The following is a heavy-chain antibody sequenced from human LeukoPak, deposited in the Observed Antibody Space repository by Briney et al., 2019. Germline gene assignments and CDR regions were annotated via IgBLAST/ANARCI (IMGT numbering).Heavy chain of an antibody. D-gene: IGHD4-17*01. CDR2: ISGSGGST. J-gene: IGHJ4*02. CDR1: GFTFSSYA. Sequence: EGSLRLSCAASGFTFSSYAMSWVRQAPGKGLEWVSAISGSGGSTYYADSVKGRFTISRDNSKNTLYLQMNSLRAEDTAVYYCARAGRADGDYHYFDYWGQGTLVTVSS. V-gene: IGHV3-23*01. CDR3: ARAGRADGDYHYFDY.